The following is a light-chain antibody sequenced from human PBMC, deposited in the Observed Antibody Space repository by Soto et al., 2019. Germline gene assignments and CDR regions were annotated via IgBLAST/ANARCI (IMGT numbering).Light chain of an antibody. J-gene: IGKJ2*01. Sequence: EIVLTQSPATLSVSPGERATLSCRASQTVSSWLAWYQQKPGHAPRLLIYGASTRATGVPARVSGSGSGTEFTLTISSLQSEDFVVYYCQQYSNWPYTFGQGTKLEIK. CDR2: GAS. CDR1: QTVSSW. V-gene: IGKV3-15*01. CDR3: QQYSNWPYT.